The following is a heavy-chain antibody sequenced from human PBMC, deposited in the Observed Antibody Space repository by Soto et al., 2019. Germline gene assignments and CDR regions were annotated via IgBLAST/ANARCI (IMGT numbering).Heavy chain of an antibody. CDR2: IIPIFGTA. Sequence: QVQLVQSGAEVKKPGSSVTVSCKASGGTFSSYTISWVRQATGQGLEWMGGIIPIFGTANYARKFQGRVTITADESTSTAYMELSSLRSEDTGVSYCARGNHRWLQLWYFDRWGRGTLVTVSS. CDR1: GGTFSSYT. V-gene: IGHV1-69*12. CDR3: ARGNHRWLQLWYFDR. D-gene: IGHD5-12*01. J-gene: IGHJ2*01.